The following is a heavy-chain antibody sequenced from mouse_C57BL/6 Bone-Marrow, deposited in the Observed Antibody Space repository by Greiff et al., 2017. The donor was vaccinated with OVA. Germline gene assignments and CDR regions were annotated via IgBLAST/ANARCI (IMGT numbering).Heavy chain of an antibody. CDR3: ARHEDGYSNYRYYYAMDY. Sequence: QVQLKESGAELVKPGASVKLSCKASGYTFTEYTIHWVKQRSGQGLEWIGWFYPGSGSIKYNEKFKDKATLTADKSSSTVYMERSRLTSEDSAVYFWARHEDGYSNYRYYYAMDYWGQGTSVTVSS. J-gene: IGHJ4*01. D-gene: IGHD2-5*01. V-gene: IGHV1-62-2*01. CDR2: FYPGSGSI. CDR1: GYTFTEYT.